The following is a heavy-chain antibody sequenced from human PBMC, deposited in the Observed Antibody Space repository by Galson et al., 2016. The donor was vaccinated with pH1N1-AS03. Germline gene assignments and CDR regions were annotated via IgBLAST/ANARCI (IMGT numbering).Heavy chain of an antibody. V-gene: IGHV3-64*01. Sequence: SLRLSCAASGFTLSKYGMHWVRQAPGKGLEFVSAFSSIGGRTFYANSVKGRFIVSRDTSKNTLSLQMGSLKIEDTAVYYCARDDSGYAYWGQGTPVTASS. J-gene: IGHJ4*02. CDR3: ARDDSGYAY. CDR2: FSSIGGRT. CDR1: GFTLSKYG. D-gene: IGHD5-12*01.